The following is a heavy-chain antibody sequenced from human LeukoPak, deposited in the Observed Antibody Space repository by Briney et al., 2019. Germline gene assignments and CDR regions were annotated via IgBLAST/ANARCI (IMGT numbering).Heavy chain of an antibody. D-gene: IGHD1-26*01. Sequence: SETLSLTCAVSGYSISNSNWWGWIRQPPGKGLEWIGYISYNGIVYSNPSLKSRVTVSRDTSKNQVSLKLSSVTAVDTAVYYCARAVGGSKAFDVWGQGTMVTVS. CDR2: ISYNGIV. CDR3: ARAVGGSKAFDV. CDR1: GYSISNSNW. J-gene: IGHJ3*01. V-gene: IGHV4-28*05.